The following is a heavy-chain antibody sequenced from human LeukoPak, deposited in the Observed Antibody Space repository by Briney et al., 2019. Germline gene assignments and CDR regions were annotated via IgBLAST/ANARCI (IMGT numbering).Heavy chain of an antibody. CDR1: GGSIGSYY. D-gene: IGHD2-8*01. CDR2: IYYSGST. CDR3: ARLELMVFDY. J-gene: IGHJ4*02. Sequence: PSETLSLTCTVSGGSIGSYYWSWIRQPPGKGLEWIGYIYYSGSTNYNPSLKSRVTISVDTSKNQFSLKLSSVTAADTAVYYCARLELMVFDYWGQGTLVTVSS. V-gene: IGHV4-59*08.